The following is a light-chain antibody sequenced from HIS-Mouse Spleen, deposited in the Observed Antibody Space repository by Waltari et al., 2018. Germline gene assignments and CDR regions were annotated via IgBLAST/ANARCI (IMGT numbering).Light chain of an antibody. CDR2: DVS. CDR3: CSYAGSYTFPYV. CDR1: SSDVGCYNY. Sequence: QSALTQPRSVSGSPGQSVTISCPGTSSDVGCYNYVPWYQQHPGKAPKLMIYDVSKRPSGVPDRFSGSKSGNTASLTISGLQAEDEADYYCCSYAGSYTFPYVFGTGTKVTVL. V-gene: IGLV2-11*01. J-gene: IGLJ1*01.